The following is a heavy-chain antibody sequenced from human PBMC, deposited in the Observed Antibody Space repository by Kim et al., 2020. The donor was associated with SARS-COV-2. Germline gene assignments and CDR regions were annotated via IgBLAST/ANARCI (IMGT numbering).Heavy chain of an antibody. CDR1: GGSFSGYY. V-gene: IGHV4-34*01. J-gene: IGHJ6*02. CDR2: INHSGST. CDR3: ARVPAAPLWGYYYYSMDV. D-gene: IGHD2-2*01. Sequence: SETLSLTCAVYGGSFSGYYWSWIRQPPGKGLEWIGEINHSGSTNYNPSLKSRVTISVDTSKNQFSLKLSSVTAADTAVYYCARVPAAPLWGYYYYSMDVWGQGTTVTVSS.